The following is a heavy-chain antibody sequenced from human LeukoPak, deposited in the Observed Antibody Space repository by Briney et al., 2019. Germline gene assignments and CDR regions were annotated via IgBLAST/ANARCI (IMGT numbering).Heavy chain of an antibody. CDR2: IYYTGST. CDR1: GGSISSYY. CDR3: ARDRWVQGPSGLDY. J-gene: IGHJ4*02. D-gene: IGHD3-10*01. Sequence: SETLSLTCTVSGGSISSYYWSWIRQPPGKGLEWIGYIYYTGSTNYNPSLKGRVTISVDRSKNQLSLKLRSVTAADTAVYYCARDRWVQGPSGLDYWGQRTLVTVSS. V-gene: IGHV4-59*01.